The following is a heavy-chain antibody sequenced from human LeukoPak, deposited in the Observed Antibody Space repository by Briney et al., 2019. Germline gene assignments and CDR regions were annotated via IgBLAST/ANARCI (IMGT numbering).Heavy chain of an antibody. V-gene: IGHV3-11*04. Sequence: GGSLRLSCATSGFTFSDYYMSWIRQAPGKGLEWVSYISSSGSTIYYADSMKGRFTISRDNAKNSLYLQMNSLRAEDTALYYCARDGLGLTATGAFDIWGQGTMVTVSS. CDR1: GFTFSDYY. CDR3: ARDGLGLTATGAFDI. J-gene: IGHJ3*02. CDR2: ISSSGSTI. D-gene: IGHD1-26*01.